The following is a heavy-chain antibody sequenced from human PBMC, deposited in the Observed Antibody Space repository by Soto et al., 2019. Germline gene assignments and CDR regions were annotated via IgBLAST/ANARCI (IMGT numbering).Heavy chain of an antibody. Sequence: GGSLSLSCAASGFTFSSYALSWVRQPPGKGLEWVSAISGSGGSTYYADSVKGRFTISRDNSKNTLYLQMNSLRAEDTAVYYCAKAGSSSWYFDYWGQGTLVTVSS. J-gene: IGHJ4*02. D-gene: IGHD6-13*01. CDR1: GFTFSSYA. CDR3: AKAGSSSWYFDY. CDR2: ISGSGGST. V-gene: IGHV3-23*01.